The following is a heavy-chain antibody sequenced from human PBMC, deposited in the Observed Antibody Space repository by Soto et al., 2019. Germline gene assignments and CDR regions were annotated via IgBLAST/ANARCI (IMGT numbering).Heavy chain of an antibody. D-gene: IGHD3-3*01. CDR3: AKWSYLDY. J-gene: IGHJ4*02. CDR2: ISGSDGKT. V-gene: IGHV3-23*01. CDR1: GFSFASFA. Sequence: GGSLRLSCTTSGFSFASFAMTWVRQAPGKGLEWVATISGSDGKTYYADSVKGRFSISRGTSRNTLYLQMNSLRADDTAIYYCAKWSYLDYWGQGTRVTVSS.